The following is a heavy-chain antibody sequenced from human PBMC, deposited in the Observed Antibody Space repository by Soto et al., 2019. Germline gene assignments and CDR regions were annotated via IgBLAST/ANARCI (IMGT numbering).Heavy chain of an antibody. CDR1: GFTFSTYA. CDR2: ILGSGGGST. Sequence: EVQLLESGGDLVQPGGSLRLSCVASGFTFSTYAMTWVRQAPGKGPEWVSGILGSGGGSTDYADSVKGRFTISRDNSRDTLSLQMNSLRGADTAVYYCAKSLTQWRYGMDVWGQGTTVIVSS. CDR3: AKSLTQWRYGMDV. D-gene: IGHD2-8*01. J-gene: IGHJ6*02. V-gene: IGHV3-23*01.